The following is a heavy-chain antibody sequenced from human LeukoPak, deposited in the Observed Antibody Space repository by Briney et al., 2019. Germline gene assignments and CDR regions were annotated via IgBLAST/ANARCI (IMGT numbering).Heavy chain of an antibody. CDR3: VKNLSYESSGHVLEY. J-gene: IGHJ4*02. D-gene: IGHD3-22*01. V-gene: IGHV3-43*01. CDR2: ISWDGTT. CDR1: GFTFEDYT. Sequence: GGSLRLSCVASGFTFEDYTMHWVRQAPGKTLEWVSLISWDGTTYHTDSVKGRFTISRDNSKNSLYLQMDTLRSGDTAFYYCVKNLSYESSGHVLEYWGQGTLVTVSS.